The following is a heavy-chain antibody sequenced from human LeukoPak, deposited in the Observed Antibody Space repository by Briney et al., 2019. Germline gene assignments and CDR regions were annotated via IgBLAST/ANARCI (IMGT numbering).Heavy chain of an antibody. CDR1: GFSVSSNY. J-gene: IGHJ5*02. CDR3: ARVWRSSDNWFDP. D-gene: IGHD6-19*01. V-gene: IGHV3-53*01. Sequence: QSGGSLRLSCAVFGFSVSSNYMSWARQAPGKGLEWDSLIYSGGNTYYADSVKGRFTISRDNSKNTLYLQMNSLRAEDTAVYYCARVWRSSDNWFDPWGQGTLVTVSS. CDR2: IYSGGNT.